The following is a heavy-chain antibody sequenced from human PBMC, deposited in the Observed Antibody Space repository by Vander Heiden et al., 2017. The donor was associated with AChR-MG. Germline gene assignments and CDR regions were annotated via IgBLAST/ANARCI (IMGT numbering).Heavy chain of an antibody. J-gene: IGHJ2*01. CDR1: GFTFSSFA. CDR3: AKRAHYESSGYPYWYFDL. Sequence: EVHLVESGGGLVQPGGSLRLSCAPSGFTFSSFAMNWVRQAPGKGLEWVSAISGSGDTTYYAASVKGRFSISRDNSKNTLYLQMSGLRAEDTAVYYCAKRAHYESSGYPYWYFDLWGRGTLVTVSS. V-gene: IGHV3-23*04. D-gene: IGHD3-22*01. CDR2: ISGSGDTT.